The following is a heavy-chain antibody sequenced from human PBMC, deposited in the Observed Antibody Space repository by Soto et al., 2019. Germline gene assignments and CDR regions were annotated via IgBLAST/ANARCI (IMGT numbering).Heavy chain of an antibody. J-gene: IGHJ6*02. CDR2: ISAYNGNT. V-gene: IGHV1-18*01. D-gene: IGHD2-15*01. Sequence: QVQLVQSGAEVKKPGASVKVSCKASGYTFTSYGISWVRQAPGQGLEWMGWISAYNGNTNYAQKLQGRVTMTTATSTSTAYMELRSLRSDDTAVYYCARDVGIVVVVAATYHYYYGMDVWGQGTTVTVSS. CDR3: ARDVGIVVVVAATYHYYYGMDV. CDR1: GYTFTSYG.